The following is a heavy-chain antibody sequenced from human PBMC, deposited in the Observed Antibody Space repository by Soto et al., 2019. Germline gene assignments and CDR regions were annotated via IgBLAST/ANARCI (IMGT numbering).Heavy chain of an antibody. CDR2: IYYSGST. CDR3: AKVVPAANWFDP. CDR1: GFSISSGGYY. V-gene: IGHV4-31*03. D-gene: IGHD2-2*01. J-gene: IGHJ5*02. Sequence: SETLSLTCTVSGFSISSGGYYWSWIRQHPGKGLEWIGYIYYSGSTYYSPSLKSRLTISVDTSKNQFSLKLTSVTAADTAVYYCAKVVPAANWFDPWGQGTLGTVSS.